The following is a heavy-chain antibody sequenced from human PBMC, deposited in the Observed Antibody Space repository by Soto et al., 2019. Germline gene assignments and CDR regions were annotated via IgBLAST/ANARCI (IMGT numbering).Heavy chain of an antibody. CDR3: ARQGNGAEGFDY. Sequence: GESLKISCKGSGYYFPSYWIGWVRQMPGKGLAWMGIFYPGDSDTRYSPSFQGQVTISADRSISTAYLQWSSLKPSATAMYYCARQGNGAEGFDYWGQGTLVTVSS. CDR2: FYPGDSDT. V-gene: IGHV5-51*01. J-gene: IGHJ4*02. CDR1: GYYFPSYW. D-gene: IGHD4-17*01.